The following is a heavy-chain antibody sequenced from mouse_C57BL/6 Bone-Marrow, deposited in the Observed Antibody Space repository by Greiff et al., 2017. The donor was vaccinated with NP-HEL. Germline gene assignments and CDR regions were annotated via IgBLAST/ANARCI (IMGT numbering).Heavy chain of an antibody. D-gene: IGHD2-5*01. CDR1: GYTFTSYW. CDR2: IHPNSGST. V-gene: IGHV1-64*01. Sequence: VQLQQPGAELVKPGASVKLSCKASGYTFTSYWMHWVKQRPGQGLEWIGMIHPNSGSTNYNEKFKSKATLTVDKSSSTAYMQLSSLTSEDSAVYYCASPVSNYVWFAYWGQGTLVTVSA. J-gene: IGHJ3*01. CDR3: ASPVSNYVWFAY.